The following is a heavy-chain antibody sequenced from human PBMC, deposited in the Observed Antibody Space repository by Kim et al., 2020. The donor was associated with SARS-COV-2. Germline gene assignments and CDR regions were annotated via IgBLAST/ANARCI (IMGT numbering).Heavy chain of an antibody. D-gene: IGHD2-2*01. Sequence: GGSLRLSCAASGFTFSDYYMSWIRQAPGKGLEWVSYISSSSYTNYADSAKSRFTISRDNAKNSLYLQMNSLRAEDTAVYYCAKDNLYCSSTSAQYYYYGMDVWGQGTTVTVSS. CDR1: GFTFSDYY. J-gene: IGHJ6*02. CDR2: ISSSSYT. CDR3: AKDNLYCSSTSAQYYYYGMDV. V-gene: IGHV3-11*06.